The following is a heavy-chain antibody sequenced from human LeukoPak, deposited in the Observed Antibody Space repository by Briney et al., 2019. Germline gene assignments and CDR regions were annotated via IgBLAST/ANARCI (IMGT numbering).Heavy chain of an antibody. CDR3: ARGPSGYYYG. J-gene: IGHJ4*02. Sequence: SETLSLTWTVYGGFIASYSWSWIRQPAGKGLEWIGRIYTSGGSDYNPSLKSRVTMSLDTSKNQFYLKMTSVTAADTAVYYYARGPSGYYYGWCQGILVTVSS. V-gene: IGHV4-4*07. CDR2: IYTSGGS. CDR1: GGFIASYS. D-gene: IGHD3-22*01.